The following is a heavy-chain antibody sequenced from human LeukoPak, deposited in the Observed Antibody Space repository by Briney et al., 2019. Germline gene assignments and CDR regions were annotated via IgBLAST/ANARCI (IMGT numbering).Heavy chain of an antibody. CDR3: ARPVSYGDYRYRYFHL. J-gene: IGHJ2*01. CDR1: GGSISSSSYY. D-gene: IGHD4-17*01. Sequence: PSETLSLTCTVSGGSISSSSYYWGWIRQPPGKGLEWIGSIYYSGSTYYNPSLKSRVTISVDTSKNQFSLKLSSVTAADTCVYYCARPVSYGDYRYRYFHLWGRGTLVTVSS. V-gene: IGHV4-39*01. CDR2: IYYSGST.